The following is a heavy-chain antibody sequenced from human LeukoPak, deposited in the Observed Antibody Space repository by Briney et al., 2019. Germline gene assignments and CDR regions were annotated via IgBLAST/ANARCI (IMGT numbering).Heavy chain of an antibody. V-gene: IGHV3-7*03. D-gene: IGHD6-13*01. CDR3: ARFTRRSPQDY. J-gene: IGHJ4*02. Sequence: PGGSLRLSCAASGFTFSSYAMSWVRQAPGMGLEWVANIKEDGGEQYYVDSVKGRFTISRDNAKNSLYLQMNTLRAEDTAVYYCARFTRRSPQDYWGQGTLVIVSS. CDR2: IKEDGGEQ. CDR1: GFTFSSYA.